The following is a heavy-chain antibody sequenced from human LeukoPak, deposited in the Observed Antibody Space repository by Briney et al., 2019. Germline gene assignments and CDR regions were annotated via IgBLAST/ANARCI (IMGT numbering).Heavy chain of an antibody. CDR3: AKDKGIQLWFGCDY. CDR2: ISGSGGRT. Sequence: GGSLRPSCAASGFTFSSYAMSWVRQAPGKGLEWVSTISGSGGRTYYADSVKGRFTISRDMSKNTLYLQMNSLRAEDTAVYYCAKDKGIQLWFGCDYWGQGTLVTVSS. CDR1: GFTFSSYA. D-gene: IGHD5-18*01. J-gene: IGHJ4*02. V-gene: IGHV3-23*01.